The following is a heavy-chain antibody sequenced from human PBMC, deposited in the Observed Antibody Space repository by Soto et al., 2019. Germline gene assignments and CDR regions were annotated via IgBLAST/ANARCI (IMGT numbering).Heavy chain of an antibody. CDR1: GFTFSSYA. Sequence: EGSLRLSCAASGFTFSSYAMSWVRQAPGKGLEWVSAISGCGGSTYYADSVKGRFTISRDNSKNTLYLQMNSLRAEDTAVYYCAKAPAVAGMYYYYYGMDVWGQGTTATVSS. D-gene: IGHD6-19*01. J-gene: IGHJ6*02. V-gene: IGHV3-23*01. CDR3: AKAPAVAGMYYYYYGMDV. CDR2: ISGCGGST.